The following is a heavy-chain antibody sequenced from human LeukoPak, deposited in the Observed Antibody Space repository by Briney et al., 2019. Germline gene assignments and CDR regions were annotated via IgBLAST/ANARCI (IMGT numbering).Heavy chain of an antibody. J-gene: IGHJ3*02. D-gene: IGHD5-24*01. CDR2: LSPSGADT. CDR1: GFTFTNYA. CDR3: ARRAYNWGAFDI. Sequence: GGCLRLSCAASGFTFTNYAMNWVRPAPGKGLEWVSTLSPSGADTYYADSVKGRFTISRDISKNTLYLQMNSLRAEDTAVYYCARRAYNWGAFDIWGQGTMVTVSS. V-gene: IGHV3-23*01.